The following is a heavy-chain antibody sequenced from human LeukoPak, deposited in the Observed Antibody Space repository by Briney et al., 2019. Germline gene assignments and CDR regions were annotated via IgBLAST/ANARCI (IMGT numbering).Heavy chain of an antibody. V-gene: IGHV3-23*01. Sequence: GGSLRLSCAASGFTFSSYAMSWVRQAPGKGLEWVSGMSGSGDNTYYAASVKGRFTISRDNSKNTLYVQVNSLGTEDTAAYYCAKGSYYDRSGSFYFDYWGQGTLVTVSS. CDR3: AKGSYYDRSGSFYFDY. D-gene: IGHD3-22*01. CDR2: MSGSGDNT. J-gene: IGHJ4*02. CDR1: GFTFSSYA.